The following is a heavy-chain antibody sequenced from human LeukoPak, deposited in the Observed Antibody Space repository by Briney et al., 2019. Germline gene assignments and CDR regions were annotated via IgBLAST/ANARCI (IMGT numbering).Heavy chain of an antibody. J-gene: IGHJ4*02. Sequence: PSETLSPTCTLSGGSITSYYWSCIRQPPGKGLEWIGYISYSGSTNYNPSLKSRVTISVDTSKNQFFLRLSSVTAADTARYYCARGNENWGQGTLVTVSS. CDR2: ISYSGST. CDR1: GGSITSYY. V-gene: IGHV4-59*01. CDR3: ARGNEN.